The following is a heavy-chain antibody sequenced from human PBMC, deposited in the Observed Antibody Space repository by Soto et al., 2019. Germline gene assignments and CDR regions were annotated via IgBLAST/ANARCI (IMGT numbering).Heavy chain of an antibody. Sequence: QVQLQQWGAGLLKPSETLSLTCAVYGGSFSGYYWSWLRQPPGKGLEWIGEINHSGSTNYNPSLKRRVTKSVETHKNQFSLTLSAETAADTAVYYCARGRSMDVWGQGTTVSVCS. CDR1: GGSFSGYY. CDR3: ARGRSMDV. J-gene: IGHJ6*01. CDR2: INHSGST. V-gene: IGHV4-34*01.